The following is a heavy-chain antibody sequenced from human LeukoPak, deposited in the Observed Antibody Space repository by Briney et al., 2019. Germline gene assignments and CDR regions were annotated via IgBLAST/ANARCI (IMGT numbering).Heavy chain of an antibody. CDR3: AKDGPRRDGYNDH. J-gene: IGHJ4*02. CDR2: IRYDGGNK. CDR1: GFSFSTYA. V-gene: IGHV3-30*02. Sequence: GGSLRLAFAASGFSFSTYAMHWVRQAPGKGLGWVAFIRYDGGNKYYVDSVKGRFTISRDNSKTTLYLQMNSLRPEDTAVYYCAKDGPRRDGYNDHWGQGTLVTVSS. D-gene: IGHD5-24*01.